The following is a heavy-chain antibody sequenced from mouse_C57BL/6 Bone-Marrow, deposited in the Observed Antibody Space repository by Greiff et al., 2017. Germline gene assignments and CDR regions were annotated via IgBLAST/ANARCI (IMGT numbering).Heavy chain of an antibody. Sequence: QVQLQQPGAELVRPGTSVKLSCKASGYTFTSYWMHWVKQRPGQGLEWIGVVDPSDSYTNYNQKFKGKATLTVDTSSSTAYMQLSSPTSEDSAVYYCASPLYYGSSYWYFYVWGTGTTVTVSS. J-gene: IGHJ1*03. CDR1: GYTFTSYW. V-gene: IGHV1-59*01. CDR2: VDPSDSYT. D-gene: IGHD1-1*01. CDR3: ASPLYYGSSYWYFYV.